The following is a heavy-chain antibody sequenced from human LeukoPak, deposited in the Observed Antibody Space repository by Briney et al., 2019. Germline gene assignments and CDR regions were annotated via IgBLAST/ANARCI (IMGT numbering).Heavy chain of an antibody. CDR3: ARERVGYSYGATCFDY. D-gene: IGHD5-18*01. J-gene: IGHJ4*02. CDR1: GFTFSSYS. CDR2: ISSSSSYI. V-gene: IGHV3-21*01. Sequence: GGSLRLSCAASGFTFSSYSMNWVRQAPGKGLEWVSSISSSSSYIYYADSVKGRFTISRDNAKNSLYPQMNSLRAEDTAVYYCARERVGYSYGATCFDYWGQGTLVTVSS.